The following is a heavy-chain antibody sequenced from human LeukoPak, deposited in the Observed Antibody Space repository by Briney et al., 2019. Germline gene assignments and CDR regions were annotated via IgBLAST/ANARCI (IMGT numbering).Heavy chain of an antibody. Sequence: GGSLRLSCAASGFTFSSYIMTWVRQAPGKGLEWVSYISSSSSTIYYADSVKGRFTISRDNAKNSLYLQMNSLRAEDTAVYYCARVLSRRYFDYWGQGTLVTVSS. J-gene: IGHJ4*02. CDR3: ARVLSRRYFDY. CDR1: GFTFSSYI. D-gene: IGHD3-16*02. CDR2: ISSSSSTI. V-gene: IGHV3-48*01.